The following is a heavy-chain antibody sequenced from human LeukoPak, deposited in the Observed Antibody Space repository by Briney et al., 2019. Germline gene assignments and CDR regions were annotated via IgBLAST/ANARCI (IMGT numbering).Heavy chain of an antibody. CDR3: ASALRIVGATSGASSDY. V-gene: IGHV3-30*02. D-gene: IGHD1-26*01. J-gene: IGHJ4*02. CDR2: IRYDGSNK. CDR1: GFTFDDYG. Sequence: PGGSLRLSCAASGFTFDDYGMHWVRQAPGKGLEWVAFIRYDGSNKYYADSVKGRFTISRDNSKNTLYLQMNSLRAEDTAVYYCASALRIVGATSGASSDYWGQGTLVTVSS.